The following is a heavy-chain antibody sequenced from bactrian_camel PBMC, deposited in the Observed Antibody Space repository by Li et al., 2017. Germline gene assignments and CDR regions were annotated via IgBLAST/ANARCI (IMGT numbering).Heavy chain of an antibody. J-gene: IGHJ6*01. CDR1: GDTYNSNC. D-gene: IGHD3*01. CDR2: ISATGGST. Sequence: HVQLVESGGGSVQAGGSLRLSCAASGDTYNSNCMGWFRQAPGKEREGAARISATGGSTNYADSAKGRFTISLDSTRTTVTMEMNSLKVEDSGIYYCAAASAALYIGTWFGPEHYASWGQGTQVTVS. V-gene: IGHV3S53*01. CDR3: AAASAALYIGTWFGPEHYAS.